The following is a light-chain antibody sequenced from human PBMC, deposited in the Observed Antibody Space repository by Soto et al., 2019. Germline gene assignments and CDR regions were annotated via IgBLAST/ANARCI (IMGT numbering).Light chain of an antibody. CDR3: LQYHNLWA. CDR2: RAS. CDR1: QSVSSSY. Sequence: PWEIAALSCRASQSVSSSYLAWYQQKPGQAPSLLIYRASTRAPGVPARFSGSGSGTEFTLTISSLKPEDFTVYSCLQYHNLWAFGQGTKVDIK. J-gene: IGKJ1*01. V-gene: IGKV3D-7*01.